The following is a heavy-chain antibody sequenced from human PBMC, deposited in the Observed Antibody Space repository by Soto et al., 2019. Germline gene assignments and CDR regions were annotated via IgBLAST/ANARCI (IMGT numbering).Heavy chain of an antibody. Sequence: GGSLRLSCAASGFTVSSNHMNWVRQAPGKGLEWVSIIYSGGSTDYADSVKGRFTISRDSSKNTVYLQLSRLRADDTAVYYCATLYSSGWPSQSDCWGQGTLVTVSS. CDR2: IYSGGST. CDR3: ATLYSSGWPSQSDC. CDR1: GFTVSSNH. J-gene: IGHJ4*02. D-gene: IGHD6-19*01. V-gene: IGHV3-66*01.